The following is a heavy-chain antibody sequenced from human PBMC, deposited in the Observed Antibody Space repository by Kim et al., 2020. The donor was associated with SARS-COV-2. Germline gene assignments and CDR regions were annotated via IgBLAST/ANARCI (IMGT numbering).Heavy chain of an antibody. D-gene: IGHD3-3*01. CDR3: ARVRGTIFGVVNDFDY. CDR1: GGSISSGGYY. CDR2: IYYSEST. V-gene: IGHV4-31*03. Sequence: SETLSLTCTVSGGSISSGGYYWSWIRQHPGKGLEWIGYIYYSESTYYNPSLKSRLTISVDTSRNQFSLKLSSVTAADTAVYYCARVRGTIFGVVNDFDYWGQGTLVTVSS. J-gene: IGHJ4*02.